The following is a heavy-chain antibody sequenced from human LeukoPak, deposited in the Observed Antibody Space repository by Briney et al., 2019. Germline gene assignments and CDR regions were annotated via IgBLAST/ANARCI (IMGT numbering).Heavy chain of an antibody. CDR3: ARAKAAAGINYFDY. J-gene: IGHJ4*02. Sequence: SETLSCNCTVSGASISDYYWNWIRQPPGKGLEWIGYIYYSGSTNYNPSLKSRVTISVDTSKNQFSLKLSSVTAADTAVYYCARAKAAAGINYFDYWGQ. V-gene: IGHV4-59*13. CDR1: GASISDYY. D-gene: IGHD6-13*01. CDR2: IYYSGST.